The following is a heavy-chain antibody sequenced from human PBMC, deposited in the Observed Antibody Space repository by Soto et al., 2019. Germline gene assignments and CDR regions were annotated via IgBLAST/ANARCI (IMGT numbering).Heavy chain of an antibody. CDR2: ISYDGINK. D-gene: IGHD1-1*01. J-gene: IGHJ4*02. CDR1: GFTFSSSG. Sequence: QVQLVESGGGVVQPGRSLRLSCAASGFTFSSSGIHWVRQAPGKGLEWVSVISYDGINKYYADSVKGRFTISRDNSENTLYLQMNSLRAEDTAVYYCAKSVYNWNDGFFDYWGQGTLGTVSS. V-gene: IGHV3-30*18. CDR3: AKSVYNWNDGFFDY.